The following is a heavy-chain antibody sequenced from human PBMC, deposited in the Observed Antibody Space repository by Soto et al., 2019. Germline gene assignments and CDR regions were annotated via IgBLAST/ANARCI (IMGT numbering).Heavy chain of an antibody. CDR2: IQSSGIT. D-gene: IGHD3-9*01. V-gene: IGHV4-4*02. CDR1: GGSVHNDKW. Sequence: QVQLQESGPGLVTPSGTLSLTCAVSGGSVHNDKWLSLDRQPPGKGLEWIGDIQSSGITNYNPSLKSRASRFVYNCKNQFSVKLTAVTAADTAVYFWAGQWSAGYCAFDPWGQGTLVTVSS. J-gene: IGHJ5*02. CDR3: AGQWSAGYCAFDP.